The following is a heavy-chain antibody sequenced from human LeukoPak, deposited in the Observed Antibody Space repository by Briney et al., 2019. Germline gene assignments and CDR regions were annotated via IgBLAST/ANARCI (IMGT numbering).Heavy chain of an antibody. J-gene: IGHJ3*02. CDR2: IKQDGSEK. V-gene: IGHV3-7*01. CDR3: VVITTRGLDI. Sequence: GGSLRLSCAASGFTFSSYWMSWVRQAPGKGLEWVANIKQDGSEKYYVGSVKGRFTISRDNAKNSLYLQMNSLRAEDTAVYYSVVITTRGLDIWGQGTMVTVSS. CDR1: GFTFSSYW. D-gene: IGHD3-22*01.